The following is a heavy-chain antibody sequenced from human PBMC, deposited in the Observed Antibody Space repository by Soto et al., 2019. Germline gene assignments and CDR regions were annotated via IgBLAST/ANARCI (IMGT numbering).Heavy chain of an antibody. CDR2: ISAYNGNT. CDR1: GYTFTSYG. Sequence: ASVKVSCKASGYTFTSYGTSWVRQAPGQGLEWMGWISAYNGNTNYAQKLQGRVTMTTDTSTSTAYMELRSLRSDDTAVYYCARVAHYDFWSGYSLGYYGMDVWG. J-gene: IGHJ6*02. V-gene: IGHV1-18*01. CDR3: ARVAHYDFWSGYSLGYYGMDV. D-gene: IGHD3-3*01.